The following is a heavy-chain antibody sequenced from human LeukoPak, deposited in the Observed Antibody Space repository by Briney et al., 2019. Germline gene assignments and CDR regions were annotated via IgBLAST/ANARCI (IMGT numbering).Heavy chain of an antibody. J-gene: IGHJ4*02. CDR2: ISGTGNT. CDR1: GFTFSSYA. Sequence: GGSLRLSCAASGFTFSSYAMSWVRQAPGKGLEWVSAISGTGNTYHADSVKGRFTISRDSSKNTLSLQMNRLRPEDAAVYYCAKAPVTTCRGAFCYPFDYWGLGTLVTVSS. D-gene: IGHD2-15*01. V-gene: IGHV3-23*01. CDR3: AKAPVTTCRGAFCYPFDY.